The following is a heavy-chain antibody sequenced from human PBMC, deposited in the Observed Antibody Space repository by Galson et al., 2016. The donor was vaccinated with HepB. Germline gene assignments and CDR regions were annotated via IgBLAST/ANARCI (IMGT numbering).Heavy chain of an antibody. CDR3: ARFYESTGYCDY. CDR1: GYTFTGYY. V-gene: IGHV1-2*02. Sequence: SVKVSCTASGYTFTGYYIHWVRQAPGQGPEWMGWINPQIGGTDYAQKFQGRVTMTRDTSINTAYMEVRRLRSDDTAVYYCARFYESTGYCDYWGQGTLVTVSS. J-gene: IGHJ4*02. CDR2: INPQIGGT. D-gene: IGHD3-22*01.